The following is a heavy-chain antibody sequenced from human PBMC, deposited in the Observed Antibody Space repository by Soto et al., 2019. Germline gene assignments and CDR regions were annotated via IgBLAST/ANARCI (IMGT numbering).Heavy chain of an antibody. V-gene: IGHV1-69*13. CDR1: GGTFSSYA. D-gene: IGHD3-22*01. CDR3: ASSSRITMIVVVIHDAFDI. CDR2: IIPIFGTA. Sequence: GASVKVSCKASGGTFSSYAISWVRQAPGQGLEWMGGIIPIFGTANYAQKFQGRVTITADESTSTAYMELSSLRSEDTAVYYCASSSRITMIVVVIHDAFDIWGQGTTVTVSS. J-gene: IGHJ3*02.